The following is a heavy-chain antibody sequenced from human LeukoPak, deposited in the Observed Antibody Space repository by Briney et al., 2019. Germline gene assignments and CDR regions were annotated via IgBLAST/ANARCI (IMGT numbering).Heavy chain of an antibody. D-gene: IGHD6-19*01. CDR1: GYTFTSYG. J-gene: IGHJ5*02. CDR3: ARDRVAERPGWFDP. Sequence: ASVKVSCKASGYTFTSYGISWVRQAPGQGLEWMGWISAYNGNTSYAQKVQGRVTMTTDTSTSTAYMELRSLKSDDTAVYYCARDRVAERPGWFDPWGQGTPVTVSS. V-gene: IGHV1-18*01. CDR2: ISAYNGNT.